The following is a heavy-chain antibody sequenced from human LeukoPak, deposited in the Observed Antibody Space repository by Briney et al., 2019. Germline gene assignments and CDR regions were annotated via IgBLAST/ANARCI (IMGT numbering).Heavy chain of an antibody. Sequence: ASVKVSCKASGFTFTGYYMHWVRQAPGQGLEWMGWINPNSGGTNYAQKFQGRVTMTRDTSISTAYMELSRLRSDDTAVYYCARGTGEGYTYGRYYFDYWGQGTLVTVSS. CDR2: INPNSGGT. J-gene: IGHJ4*02. CDR3: ARGTGEGYTYGRYYFDY. V-gene: IGHV1-2*02. D-gene: IGHD5-18*01. CDR1: GFTFTGYY.